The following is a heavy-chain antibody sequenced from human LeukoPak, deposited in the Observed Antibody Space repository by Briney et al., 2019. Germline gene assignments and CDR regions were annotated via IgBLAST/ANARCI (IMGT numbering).Heavy chain of an antibody. CDR1: GGTFSSYA. CDR2: IIPIFGTA. Sequence: SVKVSCKASGGTFSSYAISWVRQAPGQGLEWMGGIIPIFGTANYAQKFQGRVTITADESTSTAYMELSSLRSEDTAVYYCARVRGYDFWSGYPHANWFDPWGQGTLVTVSS. D-gene: IGHD3-3*01. J-gene: IGHJ5*02. CDR3: ARVRGYDFWSGYPHANWFDP. V-gene: IGHV1-69*13.